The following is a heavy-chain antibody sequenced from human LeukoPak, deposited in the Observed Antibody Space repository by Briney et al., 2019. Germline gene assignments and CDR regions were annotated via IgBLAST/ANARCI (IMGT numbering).Heavy chain of an antibody. J-gene: IGHJ4*02. D-gene: IGHD6-19*01. CDR2: ISDSGGST. V-gene: IGHV3-23*01. CDR3: AKNSIGSGWFDY. CDR1: GFTFSSYA. Sequence: PGGSLRLSCAASGFTFSSYAMSWVRQAPRKGLEWVSTISDSGGSTYYADSVKGRFTISRDNSKNTLYLQMNSLRAEDTAVYYCAKNSIGSGWFDYWGQGTLVTVSS.